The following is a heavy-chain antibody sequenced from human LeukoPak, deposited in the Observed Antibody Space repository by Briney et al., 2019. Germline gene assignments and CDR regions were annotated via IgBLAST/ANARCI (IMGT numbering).Heavy chain of an antibody. V-gene: IGHV1-2*02. CDR2: INPNSGGT. CDR3: ARLDARRANGDSY. D-gene: IGHD4-17*01. Sequence: GASVKVSCKASGYTFTGYYMHWVRQAPGQGLEWMGWINPNSGGTNYAQKFQGRVTMTRDTSISTAYMELSRLRSDDTAVYYCARLDARRANGDSYWGQGTLVTVSS. J-gene: IGHJ4*02. CDR1: GYTFTGYY.